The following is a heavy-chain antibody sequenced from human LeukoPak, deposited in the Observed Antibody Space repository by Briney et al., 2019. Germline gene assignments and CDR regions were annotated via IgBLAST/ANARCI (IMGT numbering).Heavy chain of an antibody. CDR3: ARVMAATTDDY. V-gene: IGHV1-69*10. CDR1: GGTFSSYA. D-gene: IGHD2-15*01. Sequence: SVKVSCKASGGTFSSYAISWVRQAPGQGLEWMGGIIPILGIANYAQKFQGRVTITADKSTSTAYMELSSLRSENTAVYYCARVMAATTDDYWGQGTLVTVSS. J-gene: IGHJ4*02. CDR2: IIPILGIA.